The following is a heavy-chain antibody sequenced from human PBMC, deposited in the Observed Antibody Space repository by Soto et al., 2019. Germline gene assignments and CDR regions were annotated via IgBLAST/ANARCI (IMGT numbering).Heavy chain of an antibody. CDR3: ARHETLYGDYYFDY. D-gene: IGHD4-17*01. V-gene: IGHV4-59*08. J-gene: IGHJ4*02. CDR2: IYYSGCT. CDR1: GGSISSYY. Sequence: QVQLQESGPGLVKPSETLSLTCTVSGGSISSYYWSWIRQPPGKGLEWIGYIYYSGCTNYNPSLKSRVTISVDTSKNQFSLKLSSVTAADTAVYYCARHETLYGDYYFDYWGQGTLVTVSS.